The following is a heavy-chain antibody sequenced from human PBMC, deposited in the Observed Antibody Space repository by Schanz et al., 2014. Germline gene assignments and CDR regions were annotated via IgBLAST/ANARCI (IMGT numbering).Heavy chain of an antibody. CDR1: GYTFTSYA. CDR2: INTNTGNP. CDR3: ARGEANWGQY. V-gene: IGHV7-4-1*02. J-gene: IGHJ4*02. D-gene: IGHD7-27*01. Sequence: QVQLVQSGSELKKPGASVKVSCKASGYTFTSYAINWVRQAPGQGLEWVGWINTNTGNPTYAQGFTGRFVFSLDTSVSTAYLQISFLKADDTAVFFCARGEANWGQYWGQGTLVTVSS.